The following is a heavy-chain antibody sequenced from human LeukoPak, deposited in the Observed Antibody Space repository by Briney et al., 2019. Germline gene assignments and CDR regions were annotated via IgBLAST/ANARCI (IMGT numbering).Heavy chain of an antibody. D-gene: IGHD2-2*01. CDR3: ARAGRLGVVPAAVWFDP. V-gene: IGHV1-18*01. Sequence: ASVKVSCKASGYTFTSYGLTWVRQAPGQGLEWMGWISAYNGNTNYAQKFQGRVTLTTDTSTSTGYMELRSLRSDDTAVYYCARAGRLGVVPAAVWFDPWGQRTLVTVSS. J-gene: IGHJ5*02. CDR2: ISAYNGNT. CDR1: GYTFTSYG.